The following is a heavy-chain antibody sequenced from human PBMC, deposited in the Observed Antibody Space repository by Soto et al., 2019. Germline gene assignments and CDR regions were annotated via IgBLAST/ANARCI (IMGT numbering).Heavy chain of an antibody. Sequence: QVQLVESGGGVVQPGRSLRLSCAASGFTFSNYGMHWVRQAPGKGLEWVALISYDGYNKYYADSVKGRFTISRDSSKSTLYLQMDSLKAEDTAVYYCAKDPANVEIHGAFDYWGQGTQVTVSS. V-gene: IGHV3-30*18. J-gene: IGHJ4*02. D-gene: IGHD4-17*01. CDR3: AKDPANVEIHGAFDY. CDR2: ISYDGYNK. CDR1: GFTFSNYG.